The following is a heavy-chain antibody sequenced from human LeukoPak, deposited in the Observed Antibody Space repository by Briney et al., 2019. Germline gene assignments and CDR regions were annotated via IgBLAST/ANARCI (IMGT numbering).Heavy chain of an antibody. CDR3: ARAGLDAFDI. V-gene: IGHV1-18*01. J-gene: IGHJ3*02. CDR2: INPDSGHA. Sequence: ASVKVSCKTSGYTSDFMKYGVAWVRQAPGQGLEWMGWINPDSGHANYAQKLQGRVTMTTDTSTSTAYMELRSLRSDDTAVYYCARAGLDAFDIWGQGTMVTVSS. D-gene: IGHD3-22*01. CDR1: GYTSDFMKYG.